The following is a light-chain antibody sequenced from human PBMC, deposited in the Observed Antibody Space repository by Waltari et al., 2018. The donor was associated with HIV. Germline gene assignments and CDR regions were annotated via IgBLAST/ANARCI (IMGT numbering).Light chain of an antibody. CDR3: QQYYSSPMYT. CDR2: WAS. J-gene: IGKJ2*01. Sequence: DIVMTHSPDSLPVSLGERAPINCKSSQSILYSSNNKNYLAWYQQKPGQPPKLLIYWASTRESGVPDRFSGSGSGTDFTLTISSLQAEDVAVYYCQQYYSSPMYTFGQGTKLEIK. CDR1: QSILYSSNNKNY. V-gene: IGKV4-1*01.